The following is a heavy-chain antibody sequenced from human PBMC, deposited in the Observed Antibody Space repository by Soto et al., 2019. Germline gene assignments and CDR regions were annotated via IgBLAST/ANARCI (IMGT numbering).Heavy chain of an antibody. V-gene: IGHV1-2*02. D-gene: IGHD2-2*02. J-gene: IGHJ4*02. Sequence: ASVKVSCKASGYTFTGYYMHWVRQAPGQGLEWMGWINPNSGGTNYAQKFQSRDTMTRDTSISTAYMELSRLRSDDTAVYYCARSAREQYPKGYWDQGTLVTVSS. CDR3: ARSAREQYPKGY. CDR1: GYTFTGYY. CDR2: INPNSGGT.